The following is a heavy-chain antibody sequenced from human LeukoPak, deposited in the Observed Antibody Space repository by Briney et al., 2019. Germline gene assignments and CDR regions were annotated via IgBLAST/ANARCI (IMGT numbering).Heavy chain of an antibody. D-gene: IGHD6-13*01. Sequence: GGSLRLSCAASGFTFDDYAMHWVRQAPGKGLEWVSGISWHSGSIGYADSVKGRFTISRDNAKNSLYLQMNSLRAEDTALYYCAKDTGSGYSSSWPIDYWGQGTLVTVSS. J-gene: IGHJ4*02. CDR3: AKDTGSGYSSSWPIDY. CDR2: ISWHSGSI. V-gene: IGHV3-9*01. CDR1: GFTFDDYA.